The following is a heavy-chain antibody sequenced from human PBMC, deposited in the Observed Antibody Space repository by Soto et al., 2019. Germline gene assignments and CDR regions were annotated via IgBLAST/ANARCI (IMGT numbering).Heavy chain of an antibody. V-gene: IGHV1-18*04. CDR3: ARHRFNYYDDTVYYYCDY. CDR1: GYSFTSYG. J-gene: IGHJ4*02. Sequence: QVQLVQSGAEVKKPGASVKVSCKASGYSFTSYGISWVRQAPGQGPEWMGWISGHNGNTNHPQSLQGRVTMTTDTSRNTAYMELRSLRSDDTAVYYCARHRFNYYDDTVYYYCDYWGQGTLVTVSS. CDR2: ISGHNGNT. D-gene: IGHD3-22*01.